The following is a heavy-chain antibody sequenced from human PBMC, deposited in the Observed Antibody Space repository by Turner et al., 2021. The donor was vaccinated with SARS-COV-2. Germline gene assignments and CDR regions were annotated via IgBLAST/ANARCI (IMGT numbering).Heavy chain of an antibody. Sequence: EVQLVESGGGLVEPGGSPRLACATSGIPCRSHSMNWVRQAPEKGLEAVSSISDSGIQTYYADSMKARFIISRDNAKNTLYLQMDSVRVEDTTVYSCATQANGNIDGPWDFWGPGTLVSVSS. D-gene: IGHD3-16*02. J-gene: IGHJ4*02. CDR1: GIPCRSHS. CDR3: ATQANGNIDGPWDF. V-gene: IGHV3-21*01. CDR2: ISDSGIQT.